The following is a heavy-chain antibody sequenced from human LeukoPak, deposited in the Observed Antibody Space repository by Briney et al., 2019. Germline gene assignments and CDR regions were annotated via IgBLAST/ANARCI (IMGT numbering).Heavy chain of an antibody. D-gene: IGHD6-13*01. CDR3: ARDGTPY. J-gene: IGHJ4*02. Sequence: GGSLRLSCAASGFTFSSYSMNWVRQAPGRGLEWVSSISSSSYIYYADSVKGRFTISRDNAKNSLYLQMNSLRAEDTAVYYCARDGTPYWGQGTLVTVSS. V-gene: IGHV3-21*01. CDR2: ISSSSYI. CDR1: GFTFSSYS.